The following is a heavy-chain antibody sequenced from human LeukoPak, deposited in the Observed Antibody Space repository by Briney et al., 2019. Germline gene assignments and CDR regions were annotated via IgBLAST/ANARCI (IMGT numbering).Heavy chain of an antibody. CDR1: GFTFSDYY. CDR3: ARELSIAARLFDY. V-gene: IGHV3-11*04. D-gene: IGHD6-6*01. CDR2: ISSSGSTI. Sequence: GGSLRLSCAASGFTFSDYYMSWIRQAPGKGLEWVSYISSSGSTIYYAGSVKGRFTISRDNAENSLYLQMNSLRAEDTAVYYCARELSIAARLFDYWGQGTLVTVSS. J-gene: IGHJ4*02.